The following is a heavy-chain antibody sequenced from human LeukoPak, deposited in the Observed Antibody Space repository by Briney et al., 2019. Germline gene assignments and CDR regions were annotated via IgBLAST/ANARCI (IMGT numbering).Heavy chain of an antibody. CDR1: GSSISSYY. Sequence: SETLSLTCTVSGSSISSYYWSWIRQPPGKGLEWIGYIYYSGSTNYNPSLKSRVTISVDTSKNQFSLKLSSVTAADTAVYYCARRGVGDAFDIWGQGTMVTVSS. D-gene: IGHD2-8*01. J-gene: IGHJ3*02. CDR3: ARRGVGDAFDI. CDR2: IYYSGST. V-gene: IGHV4-59*08.